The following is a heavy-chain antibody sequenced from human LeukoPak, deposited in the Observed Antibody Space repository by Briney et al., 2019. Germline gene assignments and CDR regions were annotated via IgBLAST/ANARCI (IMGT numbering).Heavy chain of an antibody. D-gene: IGHD1-26*01. CDR3: ARRPVIVGATTIFDY. V-gene: IGHV4-34*01. Sequence: SETLSLTYAVYGGSFSGYYWSWIRQPPGKGLEWIGETNHSGSTNYNPSLKSRVTISVDTSKNQFSLKLSSVTAADTAVYYCARRPVIVGATTIFDYWGQGTLVTVSS. CDR1: GGSFSGYY. J-gene: IGHJ4*02. CDR2: TNHSGST.